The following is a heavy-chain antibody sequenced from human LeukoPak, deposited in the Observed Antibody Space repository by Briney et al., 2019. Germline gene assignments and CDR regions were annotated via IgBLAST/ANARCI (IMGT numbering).Heavy chain of an antibody. D-gene: IGHD5-18*01. V-gene: IGHV4-59*08. Sequence: PSEALSLTCTASGGSISSYYWSWIRQPPGKGLEWIGYIYYSGSTNYNPSLKSRVTISVDTSKNQFSLKLSSVTAADTAVYYCARQLIGGYSYGYWFDPWGQGTLVTVSS. CDR2: IYYSGST. CDR1: GGSISSYY. J-gene: IGHJ5*02. CDR3: ARQLIGGYSYGYWFDP.